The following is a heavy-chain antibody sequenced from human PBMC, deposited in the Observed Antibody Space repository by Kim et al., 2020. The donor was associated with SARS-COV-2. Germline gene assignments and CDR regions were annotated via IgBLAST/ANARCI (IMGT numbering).Heavy chain of an antibody. V-gene: IGHV3-48*02. J-gene: IGHJ4*02. Sequence: YYADSVKGRFTISRDNAKNSLYLQRNSLRDEDTAVYYCARCDYGDYHFDYWGQGTLVTVSS. D-gene: IGHD4-17*01. CDR3: ARCDYGDYHFDY.